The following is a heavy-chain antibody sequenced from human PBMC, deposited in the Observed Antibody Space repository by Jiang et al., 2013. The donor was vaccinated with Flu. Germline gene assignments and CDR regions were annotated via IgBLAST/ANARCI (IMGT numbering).Heavy chain of an antibody. CDR3: ARRRVSALAAASSGWFDL. CDR2: VYYTGTT. V-gene: IGHV4-39*02. D-gene: IGHD6-13*01. J-gene: IGHJ5*02. Sequence: KGLEWIGSVYYTGTTFYXPFLESRVTISVDTSKNLFSLSLTSVTAADTAVYYCARRRVSALAAASSGWFDLWGQGILVTVSS.